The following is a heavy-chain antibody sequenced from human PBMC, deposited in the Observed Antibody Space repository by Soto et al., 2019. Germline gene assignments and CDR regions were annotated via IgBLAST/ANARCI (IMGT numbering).Heavy chain of an antibody. CDR1: GFTFSSYW. D-gene: IGHD6-6*01. Sequence: VGSLRLSCAASGFTFSSYWMSWVRQAPGKGLEWLSIIHGGGNKFYSDSVKGRFTISRDTSKNTVYLQMSSLTVDDTAVYYCASGPTLAARLGWNYFDPWGQGTLVTVSS. J-gene: IGHJ5*02. V-gene: IGHV3-53*01. CDR3: ASGPTLAARLGWNYFDP. CDR2: IHGGGNK.